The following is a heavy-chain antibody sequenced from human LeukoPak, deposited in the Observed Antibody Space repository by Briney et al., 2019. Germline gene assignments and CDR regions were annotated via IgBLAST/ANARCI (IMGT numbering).Heavy chain of an antibody. CDR2: ISSDGSNK. Sequence: GRSLRLSCAASGFTFSSYAMHWVRQAPGKGLEWVAVISSDGSNKYYADSVKGRFTISRDNSKNTLYLQMNSLRAEDTAVYYCARDYDFWSGYYTPDYWGQGTLVTVSS. CDR3: ARDYDFWSGYYTPDY. CDR1: GFTFSSYA. V-gene: IGHV3-30-3*01. D-gene: IGHD3-3*01. J-gene: IGHJ4*02.